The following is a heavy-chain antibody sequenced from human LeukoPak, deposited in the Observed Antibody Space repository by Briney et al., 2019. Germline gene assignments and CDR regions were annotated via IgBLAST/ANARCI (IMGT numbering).Heavy chain of an antibody. D-gene: IGHD3-10*01. CDR3: AKDWATMVRGADY. CDR1: GFTFSSYA. Sequence: SGGSLRLSCAASGFTFSSYAMSWVRQAPGKGLEWVSGTSGSGGSTYYADSVKGRFTISRDNSKNTLYLQMNSLRAEDTAVYYCAKDWATMVRGADYWGQGTLVTVSS. J-gene: IGHJ4*02. V-gene: IGHV3-23*01. CDR2: TSGSGGST.